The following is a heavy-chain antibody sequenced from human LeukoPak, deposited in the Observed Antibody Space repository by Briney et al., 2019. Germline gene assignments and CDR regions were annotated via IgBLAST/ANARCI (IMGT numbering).Heavy chain of an antibody. CDR2: INHSGST. CDR3: ARARGYSYGPDAFDI. D-gene: IGHD5-18*01. J-gene: IGHJ3*02. CDR1: GGSFSGYY. V-gene: IGHV4-34*01. Sequence: SETLSLTCAVYGGSFSGYYWSWIRQPPGKGLEGIGEINHSGSTNYNPSLKSRVTISVDTSKNQFSLKLSSVTAADTAVYYCARARGYSYGPDAFDIWGQGTMVTVSS.